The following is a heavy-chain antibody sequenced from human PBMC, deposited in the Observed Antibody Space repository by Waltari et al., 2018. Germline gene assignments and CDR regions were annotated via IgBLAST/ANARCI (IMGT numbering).Heavy chain of an antibody. D-gene: IGHD6-13*01. CDR2: ISGSGGST. CDR3: AKDLIVGPSRAAATPDYFDY. J-gene: IGHJ4*02. CDR1: GFTFSSYA. V-gene: IGHV3-23*04. Sequence: EVQLVESGGGLVQPGGSLRLSCAASGFTFSSYAMSWVRQAPGKGLEWVSAISGSGGSTYYADSVKGRFTISRDNSKNTLYLQMNSLRAEDTAVYYCAKDLIVGPSRAAATPDYFDYWGQGTLVTVSS.